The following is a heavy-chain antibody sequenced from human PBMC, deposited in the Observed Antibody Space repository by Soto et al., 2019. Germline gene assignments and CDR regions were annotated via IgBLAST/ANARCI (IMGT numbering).Heavy chain of an antibody. CDR2: ISAYNGNT. Sequence: QVQLVQSGAEVKKPGASVKVSCKASGYTFTSYGISWVRQAPEQGLEWMGWISAYNGNTNYAQRVQGRVTMTTDPSTSTAYMELRSLRSDDTAVYYCARGLLEGAGDIVVVPGPSWGQGTLVTVSS. J-gene: IGHJ4*02. CDR1: GYTFTSYG. CDR3: ARGLLEGAGDIVVVPGPS. D-gene: IGHD2-2*01. V-gene: IGHV1-18*01.